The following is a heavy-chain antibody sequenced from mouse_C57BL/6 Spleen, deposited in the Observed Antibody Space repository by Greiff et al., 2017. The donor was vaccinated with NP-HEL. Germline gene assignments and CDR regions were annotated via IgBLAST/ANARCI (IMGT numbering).Heavy chain of an antibody. CDR3: VRLDSNYAMDY. V-gene: IGHV10-1*01. D-gene: IGHD2-5*01. CDR1: GFSFNTYA. CDR2: IRSKSNNYAT. Sequence: DAGGGLVQPKGSLKLSCAASGFSFNTYAMNWVRQAPGKGLEWVARIRSKSNNYATYYADSVKDRFTISRDDSESMLYLQMNNLKTEDTAMYYCVRLDSNYAMDYWGQGTSVTVSS. J-gene: IGHJ4*01.